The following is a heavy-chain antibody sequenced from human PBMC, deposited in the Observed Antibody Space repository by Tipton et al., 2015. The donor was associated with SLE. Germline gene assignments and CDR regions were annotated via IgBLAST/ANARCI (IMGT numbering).Heavy chain of an antibody. D-gene: IGHD6-13*01. CDR2: MYHSGST. CDR1: DYSISSTYY. V-gene: IGHV4-61*01. J-gene: IGHJ5*02. CDR3: ARGWYSRNWEWWFDP. Sequence: TLSLTCVVSDYSISSTYYWGWIRQPPGKGLEWIGYMYHSGSTKYNPSLKSRVTISLDTSKNQVSLKLTSVTAADTAVYYCARGWYSRNWEWWFDPWGQGTLVTVSS.